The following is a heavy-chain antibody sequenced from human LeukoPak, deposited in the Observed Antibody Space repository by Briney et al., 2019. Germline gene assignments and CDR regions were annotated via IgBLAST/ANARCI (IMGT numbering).Heavy chain of an antibody. CDR1: GGSFSGYY. Sequence: SETLSLTCAVYGGSFSGYYWSWIRQPPGKGLEWIGEINHSGSTYYNPSLKSRVTISVDTSKNQFSLKLSSVTAADTAVYYCARADFWPYYFDYWGQGTLVTVSS. J-gene: IGHJ4*02. CDR2: INHSGST. D-gene: IGHD3-3*01. V-gene: IGHV4-34*01. CDR3: ARADFWPYYFDY.